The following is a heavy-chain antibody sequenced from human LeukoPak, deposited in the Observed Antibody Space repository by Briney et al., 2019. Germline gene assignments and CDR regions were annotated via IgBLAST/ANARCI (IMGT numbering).Heavy chain of an antibody. J-gene: IGHJ4*02. Sequence: GGSLRLSCAASGFTFSSYWMTWVRQAPGGGLEWVANIKQDGSDKYYVDSVKGRFTISRDNSKNTLYLQMNSLRAEDTAVYYCAKDDRVVVITRALDYWGQGTLVTVSS. CDR3: AKDDRVVVITRALDY. D-gene: IGHD3-22*01. CDR2: IKQDGSDK. V-gene: IGHV3-7*01. CDR1: GFTFSSYW.